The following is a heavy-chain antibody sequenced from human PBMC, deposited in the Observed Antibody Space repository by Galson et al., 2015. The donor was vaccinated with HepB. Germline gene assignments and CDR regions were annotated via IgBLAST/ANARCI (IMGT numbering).Heavy chain of an antibody. CDR3: ARDRRPYSSSWQPFDY. V-gene: IGHV3-30*04. D-gene: IGHD6-13*01. CDR2: ISYDGSNK. CDR1: GFTFSSYA. Sequence: SLRLSCAASGFTFSSYAMHWVRQAPGKGLEWVAVISYDGSNKYYADSVKGRFTISRDNSKNTLYLQMNSLRAEDTAVYYCARDRRPYSSSWQPFDYWGQGTLVTVSS. J-gene: IGHJ4*02.